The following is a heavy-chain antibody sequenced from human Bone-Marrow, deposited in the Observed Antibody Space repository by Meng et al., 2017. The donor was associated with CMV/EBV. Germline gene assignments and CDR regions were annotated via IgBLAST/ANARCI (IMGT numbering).Heavy chain of an antibody. D-gene: IGHD2-2*01. Sequence: GESLKISCVASGFPFSTYGMHWVRQTPGKGLEWVAVVWYDGSNTQYGDSVKGRFTISRDNYKKTLYLQMNSLRAEDTAVYYCAKGPYCTSSSCHGGMAFDICGRGTLVTVSS. CDR2: VWYDGSNT. J-gene: IGHJ3*02. V-gene: IGHV3-33*06. CDR1: GFPFSTYG. CDR3: AKGPYCTSSSCHGGMAFDI.